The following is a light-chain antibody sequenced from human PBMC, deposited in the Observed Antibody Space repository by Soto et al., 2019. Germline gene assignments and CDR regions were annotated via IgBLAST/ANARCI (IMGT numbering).Light chain of an antibody. J-gene: IGKJ1*01. CDR2: SAS. CDR3: QQYGTSPSWT. CDR1: QSVSSSN. V-gene: IGKV3-20*01. Sequence: EIVLTQSPGTLSLSPGERATLSCRSTQSVSSSNLAWYQQKPGQAPRLLIYSASSRATGIPDRFSGSGSGTDFTLTISRLEPEDFVVYYCQQYGTSPSWTFGRGTKVEIK.